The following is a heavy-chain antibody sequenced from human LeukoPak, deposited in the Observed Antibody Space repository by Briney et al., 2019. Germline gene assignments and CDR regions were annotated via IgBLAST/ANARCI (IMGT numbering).Heavy chain of an antibody. J-gene: IGHJ6*03. Sequence: SVKVSCKASGGTFSSYAISWVRQAPGQGLEWMGRIIPIFGTANYAQKFQGRVTMTTDTSTSTAYMELRSLRSDDTAVYYCARAPPMDVWGKGTTVTVSS. CDR2: IIPIFGTA. V-gene: IGHV1-69*05. CDR3: ARAPPMDV. CDR1: GGTFSSYA.